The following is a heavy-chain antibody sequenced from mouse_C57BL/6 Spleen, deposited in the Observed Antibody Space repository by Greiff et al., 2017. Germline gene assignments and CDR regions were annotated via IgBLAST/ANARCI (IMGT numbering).Heavy chain of an antibody. CDR1: GFTFSDYG. J-gene: IGHJ2*01. V-gene: IGHV5-17*01. CDR2: ISSGSSTI. CDR3: ARGHPDY. Sequence: VQLQQSGGGLVKPGGSLKLSCAASGFTFSDYGMHWVRQAPEKGLEWVAYISSGSSTIYYADTVKGRFTISRDNAKNTLFLQMTSLRSEDTARYYCARGHPDYWGQGTTLTVSS.